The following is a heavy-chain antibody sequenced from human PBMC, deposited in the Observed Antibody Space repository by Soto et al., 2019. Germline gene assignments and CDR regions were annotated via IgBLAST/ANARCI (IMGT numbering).Heavy chain of an antibody. Sequence: GSLRLSCAPSGLSLSTYWMYWVRQAPGKGLVWVSRINSDGSSKTYADSVKGRFTISRDNTKNTLYLQMNSLRAEDTAVYYSARDVASLSSDAFDIWGQGTMVTVSS. CDR2: INSDGSSK. CDR3: ARDVASLSSDAFDI. V-gene: IGHV3-74*01. J-gene: IGHJ3*02. CDR1: GLSLSTYW. D-gene: IGHD2-21*01.